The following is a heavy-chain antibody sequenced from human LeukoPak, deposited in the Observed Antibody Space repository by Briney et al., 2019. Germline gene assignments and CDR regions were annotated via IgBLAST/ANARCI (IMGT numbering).Heavy chain of an antibody. CDR1: GGSISTYY. Sequence: SETLSLTCTVSGGSISTYYWSWIRQPAGKGLEWIGRISSSGSTNYNPSLKSRVTISVDTSKNQFSLKLSSVTAADTAVYYCARDSSHTMGYWGQGTLVTVSS. D-gene: IGHD3-10*01. CDR3: ARDSSHTMGY. CDR2: ISSSGST. V-gene: IGHV4-4*07. J-gene: IGHJ4*02.